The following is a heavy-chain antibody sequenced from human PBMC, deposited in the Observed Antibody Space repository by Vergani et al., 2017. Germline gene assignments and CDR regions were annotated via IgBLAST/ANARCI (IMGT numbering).Heavy chain of an antibody. CDR2: INHSRST. CDR1: GGSFSGYY. J-gene: IGHJ4*02. CDR3: ARVRCSGTFGY. V-gene: IGHV4-34*01. D-gene: IGHD3-10*02. Sequence: QVQLQQWGAGLLKPSETLSLTFAVYGGSFSGYYWSWIRQPPGKGLEWIGEINHSRSTNYNPSLKSRVTISVDTSKNQFSLNLNSVTAADSAVYYCARVRCSGTFGYWGQGTLVTVSS.